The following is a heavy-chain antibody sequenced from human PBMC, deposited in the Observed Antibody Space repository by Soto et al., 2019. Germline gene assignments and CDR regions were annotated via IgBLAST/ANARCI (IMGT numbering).Heavy chain of an antibody. Sequence: SGPTLVNPTETLTLTCTVSGFSLSNARMGVSWIRQPPGKALEWLAHIFSNDEKSYSTSLKSRLTISKDTSKSQVVLTMTNMDPVDTATYYCARIYDSSGYYRYYFDYWGQGSLVTDSS. CDR3: ARIYDSSGYYRYYFDY. CDR2: IFSNDEK. CDR1: GFSLSNARMG. V-gene: IGHV2-26*01. D-gene: IGHD3-22*01. J-gene: IGHJ4*02.